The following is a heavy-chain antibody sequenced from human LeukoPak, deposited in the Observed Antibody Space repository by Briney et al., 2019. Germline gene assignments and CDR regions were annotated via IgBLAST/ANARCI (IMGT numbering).Heavy chain of an antibody. V-gene: IGHV3-53*04. Sequence: GGSLRLSCAASGFTVSSNYMSWVRQAPGKGLEWVSVIYSGGSTYYADSVKGRFTTSRHNSKNTLYLQMNSLRAEDTAVYYCARVGSSDGMDVWGQGTTVTVSS. CDR1: GFTVSSNY. CDR2: IYSGGST. J-gene: IGHJ6*02. D-gene: IGHD1-26*01. CDR3: ARVGSSDGMDV.